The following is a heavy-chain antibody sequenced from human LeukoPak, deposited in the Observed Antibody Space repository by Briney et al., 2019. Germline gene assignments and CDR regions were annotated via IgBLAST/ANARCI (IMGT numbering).Heavy chain of an antibody. Sequence: SQTLSLTCTVSGGSISSGDYYWSWLRQPPGKGLEWFGYIYYSGSTYYNSSLKSRVTISVDTCRNQFSLKLSSVTAADTAVYYCARVPLRLGELSAFDAFDIWGQGTMVTVSS. CDR3: ARVPLRLGELSAFDAFDI. D-gene: IGHD3-16*02. J-gene: IGHJ3*02. CDR1: GGSISSGDYY. CDR2: IYYSGST. V-gene: IGHV4-30-4*08.